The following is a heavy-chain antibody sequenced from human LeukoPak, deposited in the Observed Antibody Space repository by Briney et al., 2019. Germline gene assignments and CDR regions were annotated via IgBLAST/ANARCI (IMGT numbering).Heavy chain of an antibody. CDR3: ARGWVVATGGFDM. D-gene: IGHD2-8*02. V-gene: IGHV3-53*01. J-gene: IGHJ3*02. CDR2: IYSGGPT. Sequence: GGSLRLSCAASGFTVSLYYMTWVRQAPGKGLEWVSVIYSGGPTYYADSVKGRFTISRDNSKNTVYLQMNSPRGEDTAVYFCARGWVVATGGFDMWGQGTMVTVSS. CDR1: GFTVSLYY.